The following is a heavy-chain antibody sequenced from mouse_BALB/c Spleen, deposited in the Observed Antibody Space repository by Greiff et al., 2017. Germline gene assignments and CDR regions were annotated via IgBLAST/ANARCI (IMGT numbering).Heavy chain of an antibody. CDR1: GYTFTSYW. D-gene: IGHD2-3*01. Sequence: VQLQQPGAELVKPGASVKLSCKASGYTFTSYWMHWVKQRPGQGLEWIGEINPSNGRTNYNEKFKSKATLTVDKSSSTAYMQLSSLTSDDSAVDFCARRGDGYYGFAYWGQGTLVTVSA. V-gene: IGHV1S81*02. J-gene: IGHJ3*01. CDR3: ARRGDGYYGFAY. CDR2: INPSNGRT.